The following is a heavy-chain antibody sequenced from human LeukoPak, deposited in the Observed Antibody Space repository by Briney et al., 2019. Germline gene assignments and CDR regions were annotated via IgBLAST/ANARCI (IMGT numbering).Heavy chain of an antibody. Sequence: SETLSLTCTVSGGSISSYYWSWIRQPPGGGLEWLGYIYYSGSANYNPSLKSRVTISVDPSKNQFSLKLGPVAAGGPAGYYCARGYSSSFVGHGWFDAWGQGTLVTVSS. V-gene: IGHV4-59*01. J-gene: IGHJ5*02. CDR3: ARGYSSSFVGHGWFDA. CDR1: GGSISSYY. CDR2: IYYSGSA. D-gene: IGHD6-6*01.